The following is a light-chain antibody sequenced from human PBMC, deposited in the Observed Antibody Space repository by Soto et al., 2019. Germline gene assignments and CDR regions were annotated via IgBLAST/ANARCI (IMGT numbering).Light chain of an antibody. CDR1: QSLSAW. J-gene: IGKJ4*01. V-gene: IGKV1-5*03. CDR2: KAS. Sequence: DIQMTQSPSTLSTSVGDRVTITCRASQSLSAWVAWFQQRPGRAPRILIYKASTLAGGVPSRFSGNGSGTEFSLTISSLQPDDFAAYYCQWYGTYPLTFGGGTKV. CDR3: QWYGTYPLT.